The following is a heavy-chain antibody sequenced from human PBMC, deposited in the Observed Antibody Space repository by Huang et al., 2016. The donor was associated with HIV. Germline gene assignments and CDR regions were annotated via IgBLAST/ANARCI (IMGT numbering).Heavy chain of an antibody. J-gene: IGHJ6*03. Sequence: QLLLQESGPGLVKPSEALALTCAVSGGSIRSSDYHWGWIRQPPGKGLEWIGSIYYKGSTHYSPALKRRVTIAVDTSKNLFFLNLTAMTAADTAGYYCARHREGPVAYYSGWGSHLNYMDVWGRGRTVVVSS. V-gene: IGHV4-39*01. CDR1: GGSIRSSDYH. D-gene: IGHD3-10*01. CDR2: IYYKGST. CDR3: ARHREGPVAYYSGWGSHLNYMDV.